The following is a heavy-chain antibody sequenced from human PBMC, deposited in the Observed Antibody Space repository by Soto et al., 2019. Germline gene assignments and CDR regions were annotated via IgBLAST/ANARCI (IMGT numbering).Heavy chain of an antibody. J-gene: IGHJ6*03. CDR1: GYTFTSYD. CDR3: AGPSSRNYYYYYMDV. V-gene: IGHV1-8*01. Sequence: ASVKVSCKASGYTFTSYDINWVRQATGQGLEWMGWMNPNSGNTGYAQKFQGRVTMTRNTSISTAYMELSSLRSEDTAVYYCAGPSSRNYYYYYMDVWGKGTTVTVSS. CDR2: MNPNSGNT. D-gene: IGHD2-2*01.